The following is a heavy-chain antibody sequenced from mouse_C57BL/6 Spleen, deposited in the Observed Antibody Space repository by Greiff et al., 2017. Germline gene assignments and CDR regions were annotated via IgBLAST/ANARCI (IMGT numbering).Heavy chain of an antibody. Sequence: QVQLQQPGAELVKPGASVKLSCTASGYTFTSYWMQWVKQRPGQGLEWIGEIDPSDSYTNYNQKFKGKATLTVDTSSSTAYMQLSGLTSEDSAVYYFARRRFDYWGQGTTLTVSS. CDR2: IDPSDSYT. CDR1: GYTFTSYW. CDR3: ARRRFDY. J-gene: IGHJ2*01. V-gene: IGHV1-50*01.